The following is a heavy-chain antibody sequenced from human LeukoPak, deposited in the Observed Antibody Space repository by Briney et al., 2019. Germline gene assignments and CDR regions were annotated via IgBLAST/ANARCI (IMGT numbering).Heavy chain of an antibody. CDR3: AWLFYYYMDV. CDR1: GFTFSSYN. J-gene: IGHJ6*03. V-gene: IGHV3-48*04. D-gene: IGHD3-3*01. Sequence: SGGSLRLSCAASGFTFSSYNMNWVRQAPGKGLEYVSTMSASGDSIHYADPVKGRFTISRDNAKNSLYLQMNDLRVEDTGVYYCAWLFYYYMDVWGKGTTVIVSS. CDR2: MSASGDSI.